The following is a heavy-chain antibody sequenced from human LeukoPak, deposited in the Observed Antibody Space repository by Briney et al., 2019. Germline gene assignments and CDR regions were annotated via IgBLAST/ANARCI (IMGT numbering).Heavy chain of an antibody. CDR1: GYTFTASY. CDR2: ISGYNGNT. CDR3: ARDRDPYYYDSSGYDDH. Sequence: ASVKVSCKASGYTFTASYIHWVRQAPGQGLEWMGWISGYNGNTNYAQKFQGRVTMTTETSTSTIYMELRRLRYDDTAVYYCARDRDPYYYDSSGYDDHWGQGTLVTVSS. J-gene: IGHJ4*02. V-gene: IGHV1-18*04. D-gene: IGHD3-22*01.